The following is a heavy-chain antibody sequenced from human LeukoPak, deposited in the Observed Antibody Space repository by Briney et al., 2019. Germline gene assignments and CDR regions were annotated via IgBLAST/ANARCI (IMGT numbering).Heavy chain of an antibody. D-gene: IGHD6-13*01. J-gene: IGHJ6*02. CDR2: INPNSGGT. CDR1: GYTFTGYY. CDR3: ARDLAAAAGTDYYYGMDV. V-gene: IGHV1-2*04. Sequence: ASMKVSCKASGYTFTGYYMHWVRQAPGQGLEWMGWINPNSGGTNYAQKFQGWVTMTRDTSISTAYMELSRLRSDDTAVYYCARDLAAAAGTDYYYGMDVWGQGTTVTVSS.